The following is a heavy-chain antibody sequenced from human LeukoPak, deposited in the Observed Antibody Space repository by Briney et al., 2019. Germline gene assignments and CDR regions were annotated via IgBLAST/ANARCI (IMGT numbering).Heavy chain of an antibody. Sequence: PGGSLRLACAASGFTFSNASMSWVRQAPGKGLEWVGCIKSNTDYETTDYAAHVKGRLTITRDDSKNTLYLQMNRLKTEDTAVYYCTTDPSGILDYWGQGTLVTVSS. CDR2: IKSNTDYETT. J-gene: IGHJ4*02. CDR1: GFTFSNAS. D-gene: IGHD6-13*01. CDR3: TTDPSGILDY. V-gene: IGHV3-15*01.